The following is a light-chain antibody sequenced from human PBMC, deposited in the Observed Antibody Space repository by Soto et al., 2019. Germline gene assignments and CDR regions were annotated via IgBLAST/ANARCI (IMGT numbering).Light chain of an antibody. V-gene: IGKV4-1*01. CDR3: QQYYNTPLT. CDR1: QSVLYSPNNKNY. J-gene: IGKJ4*01. Sequence: DIVMTPSPDSLAVSLGERATINCKSSQSVLYSPNNKNYIAWYQQKAGQPPKLLIYWASTRESGVPNRFSGSGSGTDFTLTISSLQAEDVAVYYCQQYYNTPLTFGGGTKVEIK. CDR2: WAS.